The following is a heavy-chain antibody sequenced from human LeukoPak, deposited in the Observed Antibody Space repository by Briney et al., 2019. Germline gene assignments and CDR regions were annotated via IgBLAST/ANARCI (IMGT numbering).Heavy chain of an antibody. CDR2: INPNSGGT. CDR1: GYTFTGYY. V-gene: IGHV1-2*02. Sequence: GASVKLSCKASGYTFTGYYMHWVRQAPGQGLEWMGWINPNSGGTNYAQKFQGRVTMTRDTSISTAYMELSRLRSDDTAVYYCARDRAGYYYYYMDVWGKGTTVTVSS. D-gene: IGHD6-19*01. J-gene: IGHJ6*03. CDR3: ARDRAGYYYYYMDV.